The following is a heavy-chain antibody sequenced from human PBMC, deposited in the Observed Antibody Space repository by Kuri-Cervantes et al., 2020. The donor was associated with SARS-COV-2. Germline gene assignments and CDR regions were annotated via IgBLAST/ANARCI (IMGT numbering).Heavy chain of an antibody. CDR3: ARSSGYSSAWYSDY. Sequence: ASVKVSCKASGYTFTSYYMHWVRQAPGQGLEWMGWINPNSGGTNYAQKFQGRVTMTRDTSISTAYMELSRLRYNDTAVYYCARSSGYSSAWYSDYWGQGALVTVSS. CDR1: GYTFTSYY. V-gene: IGHV1-2*02. D-gene: IGHD6-19*01. J-gene: IGHJ4*02. CDR2: INPNSGGT.